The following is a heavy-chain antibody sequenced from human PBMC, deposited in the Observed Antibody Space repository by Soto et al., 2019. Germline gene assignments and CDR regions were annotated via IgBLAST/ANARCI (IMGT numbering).Heavy chain of an antibody. CDR3: ARGDNFWSGYYLTRYYYYGMDV. CDR2: INHSGST. CDR1: GGCLSGYY. V-gene: IGHV4-34*01. J-gene: IGHJ6*02. D-gene: IGHD3-3*01. Sequence: EALSVTSAVYGGCLSGYYWSWIRQPPGKGLEWIGEINHSGSTNYNPSLKSRVTISVDTSKNQFSLKLSSVTAAETAVYYCARGDNFWSGYYLTRYYYYGMDVWGQGTTVTVSS.